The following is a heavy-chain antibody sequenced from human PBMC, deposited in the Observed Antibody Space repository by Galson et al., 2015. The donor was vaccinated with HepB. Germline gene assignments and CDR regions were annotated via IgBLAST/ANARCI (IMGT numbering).Heavy chain of an antibody. CDR2: IWYNGRNV. CDR1: GLTFSSYS. CDR3: VRDLLDSSGYGFDF. D-gene: IGHD3-22*01. V-gene: IGHV3-33*08. J-gene: IGHJ4*02. Sequence: SLRLSCAASGLTFSSYSMNWVRQAPGKGLEWVAYIWYNGRNVFYGDSVKGRFSISRDNSKNTLYLQMNSLRAEDTAVYYCVRDLLDSSGYGFDFWGQGILVTVSS.